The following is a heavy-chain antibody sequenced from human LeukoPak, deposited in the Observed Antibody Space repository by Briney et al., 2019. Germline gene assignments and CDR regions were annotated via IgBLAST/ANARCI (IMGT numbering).Heavy chain of an antibody. CDR2: IRPYNGDT. J-gene: IGHJ4*02. D-gene: IGHD1-1*01. CDR3: ARGGTDYLDY. V-gene: IGHV1-18*01. Sequence: ASVKVSCKTSGYTFTDYGLTWVRQAPGLGLEWMGWIRPYNGDTNHGQKFHDRVTMTTDTSTTTAYMELRGLKSDDTAVYYCARGGTDYLDYWGQGTLVTVSS. CDR1: GYTFTDYG.